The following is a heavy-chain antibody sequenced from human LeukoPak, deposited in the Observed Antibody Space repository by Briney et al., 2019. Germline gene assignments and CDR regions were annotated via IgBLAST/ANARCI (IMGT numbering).Heavy chain of an antibody. V-gene: IGHV4-34*01. J-gene: IGHJ3*02. CDR2: INHSGST. Sequence: SETLSLTCAVYGGSFSGYYWSWIRQPPGKGLEWIGEINHSGSTNYNPSLKSRVTISVDTSKNQFSLKLSSVTAADTAVYYCASGYTSDDAFDIWGQGTMVTVSS. D-gene: IGHD6-25*01. CDR1: GGSFSGYY. CDR3: ASGYTSDDAFDI.